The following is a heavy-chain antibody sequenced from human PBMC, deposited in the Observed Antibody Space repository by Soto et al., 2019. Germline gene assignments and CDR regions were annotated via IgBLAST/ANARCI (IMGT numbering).Heavy chain of an antibody. V-gene: IGHV1-24*01. J-gene: IGHJ6*02. D-gene: IGHD1-1*01. CDR3: AAETPTTDITPRHYSGLDV. Sequence: ASVKVSCKVAGYTVTDLAIHWGRQSPGKGREWMANVEPEDGEIGYAQKWQGRDKVTKDTSANTAYLELSSLTSDDTAVYYCAAETPTTDITPRHYSGLDVWGQGTMVTVSS. CDR1: GYTVTDLA. CDR2: VEPEDGEI.